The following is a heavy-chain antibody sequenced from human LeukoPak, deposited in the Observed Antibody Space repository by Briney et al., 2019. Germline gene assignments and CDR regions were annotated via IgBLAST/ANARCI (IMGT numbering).Heavy chain of an antibody. V-gene: IGHV3-30*18. Sequence: PGGSLRFSCAASGFTFSSYGMPWVRQAPGKGLEWVAVISYDGSNKYYADSVKGRFTISRDNSKNTLYLQMNSLRAEDTAVYYCAKDLRSSSWFRRYYYGMDVWGQGTTVTVSS. J-gene: IGHJ6*02. D-gene: IGHD6-13*01. CDR3: AKDLRSSSWFRRYYYGMDV. CDR2: ISYDGSNK. CDR1: GFTFSSYG.